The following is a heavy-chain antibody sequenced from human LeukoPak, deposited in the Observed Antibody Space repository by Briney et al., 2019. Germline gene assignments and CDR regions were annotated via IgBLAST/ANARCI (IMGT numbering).Heavy chain of an antibody. D-gene: IGHD1-14*01. CDR2: ISGGSGDI. CDR1: GFTLTSYT. J-gene: IGHJ2*01. CDR3: ARDPPRSQNLRYFDL. V-gene: IGHV3-48*01. Sequence: PGGSLRLSCAASGFTLTSYTMNWVRQAPGKGLEWISYISGGSGDIFYAGSVQGRFTTSRDNAENSLYLHMSNLRAEDTAVYYCARDPPRSQNLRYFDLWGRGTLVTVSS.